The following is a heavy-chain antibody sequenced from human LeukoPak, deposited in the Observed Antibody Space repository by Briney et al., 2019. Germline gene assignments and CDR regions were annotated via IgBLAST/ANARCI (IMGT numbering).Heavy chain of an antibody. CDR1: GFTFSSYW. V-gene: IGHV3-7*01. Sequence: GGSLRLSCAASGFTFSSYWMSWVRQAPGNGLEWVANIKQDGSEKYYVDPVKGRFTISRDNAKNSLYLQMNSLRAEDTAVYYCARGTPPGGLDSSGYFSYYYYYYMDVWGKGTTVTISS. D-gene: IGHD3-22*01. J-gene: IGHJ6*03. CDR2: IKQDGSEK. CDR3: ARGTPPGGLDSSGYFSYYYYYYMDV.